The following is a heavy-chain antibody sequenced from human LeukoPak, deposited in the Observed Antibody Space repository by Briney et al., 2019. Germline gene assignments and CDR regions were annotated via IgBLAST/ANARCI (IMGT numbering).Heavy chain of an antibody. J-gene: IGHJ6*03. CDR3: ASRGWLRLGENIVVVTAPYYYYYYMDV. CDR2: INPNSGGT. D-gene: IGHD2-21*02. CDR1: GYTFTGYY. Sequence: ASVKVSCKASGYTFTGYYMHWVRQAPGQGLEWMGWINPNSGGTNYAQKFQGRVTMTRDTSISTAYMELSRLRSDDTAVYYCASRGWLRLGENIVVVTAPYYYYYYMDVWGKGTTVTISS. V-gene: IGHV1-2*02.